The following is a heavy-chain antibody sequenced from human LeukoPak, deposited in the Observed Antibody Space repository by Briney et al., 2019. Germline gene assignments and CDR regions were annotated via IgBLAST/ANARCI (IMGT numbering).Heavy chain of an antibody. Sequence: ASVKVSCKASGGTFNSYAISRVRQAPGQGLEWMGGIIPIFGTASYAQKFQGRVTITTDESTSTAYMELSSLRSEDTAVYYCARDRGTTFDAFDIWGQGTMVTVSS. CDR1: GGTFNSYA. V-gene: IGHV1-69*05. J-gene: IGHJ3*02. CDR3: ARDRGTTFDAFDI. D-gene: IGHD1-14*01. CDR2: IIPIFGTA.